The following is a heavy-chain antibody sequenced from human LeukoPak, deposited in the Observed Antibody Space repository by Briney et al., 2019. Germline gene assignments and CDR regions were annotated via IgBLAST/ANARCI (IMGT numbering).Heavy chain of an antibody. CDR2: INQDEHEK. V-gene: IGHV3-7*05. Sequence: GGSLRLSCVTSGFTFSSYWMTWVRQAPGKGLEWVANINQDEHEKNYVDSVKGRFTISRDNPKNSLYLQMNSLRAEDTAVYFCVRDMDVWAQGTTVTVSS. CDR1: GFTFSSYW. J-gene: IGHJ6*02. CDR3: VRDMDV.